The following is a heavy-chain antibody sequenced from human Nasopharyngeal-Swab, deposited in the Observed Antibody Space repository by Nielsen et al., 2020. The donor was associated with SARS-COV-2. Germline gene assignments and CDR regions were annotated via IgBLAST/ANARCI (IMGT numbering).Heavy chain of an antibody. V-gene: IGHV4-34*01. CDR3: ASIAAAGAPGY. D-gene: IGHD6-13*01. J-gene: IGHJ4*02. CDR2: INHSGST. Sequence: WIRQPPGKGLEWIGEINHSGSTNYNPSLKRRVTISVDTSKNQFSLKLSSVTAADTAVYYCASIAAAGAPGYWGQGTLVTVSS.